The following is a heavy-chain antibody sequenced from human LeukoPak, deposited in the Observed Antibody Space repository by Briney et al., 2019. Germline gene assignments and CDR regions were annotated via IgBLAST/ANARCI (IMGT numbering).Heavy chain of an antibody. J-gene: IGHJ6*02. CDR1: GFTFSDHY. V-gene: IGHV3-72*01. Sequence: WGTLCLSCAASGFTFSDHYFDWVRKGQGQGLEWVGHSRNEARSYTTEYAASVEGRFTISRDVSESSLYLQMNSLRTEDTAVYYCGRIAINANNCMDVWGQGTTVTVSS. CDR2: SRNEARSYTT. D-gene: IGHD1-1*01. CDR3: GRIAINANNCMDV.